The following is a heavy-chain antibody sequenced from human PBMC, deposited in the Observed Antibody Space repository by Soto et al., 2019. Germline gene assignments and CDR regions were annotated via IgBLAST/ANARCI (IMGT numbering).Heavy chain of an antibody. CDR2: IIPIFGTA. CDR3: ARGYSYAPAPFDY. J-gene: IGHJ4*02. D-gene: IGHD5-18*01. CDR1: GGTYSSYA. V-gene: IGHV1-69*13. Sequence: SVTVSCQASGGTYSSYAISWVRQAPGQGLEWMGGIIPIFGTANYAQKFQGRVTITADESTSTAYMELSSLRSEDTAVYYCARGYSYAPAPFDYWGQGTLVTVSS.